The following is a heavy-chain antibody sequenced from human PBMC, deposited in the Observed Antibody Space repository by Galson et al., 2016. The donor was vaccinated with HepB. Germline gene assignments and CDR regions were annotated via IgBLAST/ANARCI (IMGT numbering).Heavy chain of an antibody. D-gene: IGHD4-23*01. V-gene: IGHV1-69*13. CDR2: IIPIFGTA. J-gene: IGHJ6*02. Sequence: SVKVSCKASGGTFSNNAFSWVRQAPGLGLEWMGGIIPIFGTADYAQKFKGRVTITADESTNTAYMEVSSLRSEDTAIYYCARGTQLRWTWDYSYYGIDVWGLGTTGTVSS. CDR1: GGTFSNNA. CDR3: ARGTQLRWTWDYSYYGIDV.